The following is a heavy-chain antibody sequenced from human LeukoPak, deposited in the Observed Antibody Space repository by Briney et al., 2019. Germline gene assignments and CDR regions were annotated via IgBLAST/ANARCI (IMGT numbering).Heavy chain of an antibody. V-gene: IGHV3-15*01. CDR3: ARGFCSSTSCYQGPFDF. CDR2: IKNKTNGGTT. CDR1: GFIFSSAW. Sequence: GGSLRLSCAASGFIFSSAWMTWVRQAPGKGLEWVGHIKNKTNGGTTDYAAPVKGRFIITRDDSKNTLYLQMNSLRTEDTAVYYCARGFCSSTSCYQGPFDFWGQGTLVTVSS. J-gene: IGHJ4*02. D-gene: IGHD2-2*01.